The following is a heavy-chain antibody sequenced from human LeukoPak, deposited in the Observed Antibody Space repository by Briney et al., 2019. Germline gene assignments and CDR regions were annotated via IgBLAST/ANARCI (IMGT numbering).Heavy chain of an antibody. CDR3: ARDKDGDFPLFDY. V-gene: IGHV3-33*01. J-gene: IGHJ4*02. D-gene: IGHD4-17*01. CDR2: IWYDGSNK. Sequence: GGSLRLSCAASGFTFSSYGMHWVRQAPGKGLEWVAVIWYDGSNKYYADSVKGRFTISRDNSKNTLYLQMNSLRAEDTAVYYCARDKDGDFPLFDYWGQGTLVTVSS. CDR1: GFTFSSYG.